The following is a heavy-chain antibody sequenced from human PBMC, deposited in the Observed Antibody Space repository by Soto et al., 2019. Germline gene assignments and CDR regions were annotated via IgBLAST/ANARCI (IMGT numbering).Heavy chain of an antibody. V-gene: IGHV4-34*01. CDR2: INHSGST. CDR3: ARALRQQLAYNWFDP. Sequence: SETLSLTCAVYGGSFSGYYWSWIRQPPGKGLEWIGEINHSGSTNYNPSLKSRVTISVDTSKNQFSLKLSSVTAADTAVYYCARALRQQLAYNWFDPWGQGTLVTVSS. D-gene: IGHD6-13*01. J-gene: IGHJ5*02. CDR1: GGSFSGYY.